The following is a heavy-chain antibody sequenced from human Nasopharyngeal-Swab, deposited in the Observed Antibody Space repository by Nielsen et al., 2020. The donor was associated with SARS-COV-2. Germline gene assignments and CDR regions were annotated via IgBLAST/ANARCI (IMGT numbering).Heavy chain of an antibody. J-gene: IGHJ6*02. D-gene: IGHD3-9*01. V-gene: IGHV3-9*01. CDR2: ISWNSGSI. CDR1: GFSFDAYA. CDR3: AKAEGEKTGYYPYYYYYGMDV. Sequence: GGSLRLSCAASGFSFDAYAMHWVRHAPGKGLEWVSGISWNSGSIGYADSVTGRFTISRDNAKNSLYLQMNSLRAEDTALYYCAKAEGEKTGYYPYYYYYGMDVWGQGTTVTVSS.